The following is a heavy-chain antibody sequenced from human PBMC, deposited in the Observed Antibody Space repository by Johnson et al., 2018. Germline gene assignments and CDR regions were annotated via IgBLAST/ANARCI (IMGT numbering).Heavy chain of an antibody. D-gene: IGHD3-16*01. V-gene: IGHV3-30*18. CDR1: GFSFSGYI. J-gene: IGHJ3*01. CDR3: AKEGGGTRRSHGAFDV. Sequence: QVQLVESGGGVVQPGTSLRLSCAASGFSFSGYIMHWVRQVPGKGLEWVAALSGDGSEKYYVDSVKGRLIISGDNSKNTLYLQMNSLRLADQAVDYCAKEGGGTRRSHGAFDVWGLGTMVIVSS. CDR2: LSGDGSEK.